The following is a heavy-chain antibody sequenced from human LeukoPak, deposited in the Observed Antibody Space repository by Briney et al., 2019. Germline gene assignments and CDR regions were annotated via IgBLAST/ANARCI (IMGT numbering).Heavy chain of an antibody. CDR1: GGSFSGYY. CDR3: ARGLTMVRGVMDV. CDR2: INHSGST. D-gene: IGHD3-10*01. V-gene: IGHV4-34*01. Sequence: KPSETLSLTCAVYGGSFSGYYWSWIRQPPGKGLEWIGEINHSGSTNYNPSLKSRVTISVDTSKNQFSLKLSSVTAADTAVYYCARGLTMVRGVMDVWGKGTTVTVSS. J-gene: IGHJ6*04.